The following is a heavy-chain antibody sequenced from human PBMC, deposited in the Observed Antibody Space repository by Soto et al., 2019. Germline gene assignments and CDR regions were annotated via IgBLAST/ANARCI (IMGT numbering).Heavy chain of an antibody. CDR3: GRDNRELDGYSPFGY. J-gene: IGHJ4*02. Sequence: QVLLVQSGAEVKKPGASVKVSCKASGYTFTSYGISWVRQPPGQELEWMGWISAYNGNTNYAQTLQGTVTMTTDTSTSTAYMALRSLISDDTAVYYCGRDNRELDGYSPFGYWGQGTLDTVSS. D-gene: IGHD5-18*01. V-gene: IGHV1-18*04. CDR1: GYTFTSYG. CDR2: ISAYNGNT.